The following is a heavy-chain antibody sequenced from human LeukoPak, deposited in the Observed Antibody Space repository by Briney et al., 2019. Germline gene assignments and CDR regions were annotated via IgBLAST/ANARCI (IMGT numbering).Heavy chain of an antibody. CDR2: INQDGSEK. D-gene: IGHD3-3*01. J-gene: IGHJ6*03. CDR3: ARSDGKRFTIFGVVIDYYYYYMDV. CDR1: GFTFSSYW. Sequence: PGGSLRLSCAASGFTFSSYWMTWVRQAPGKGLEWVANINQDGSEKYYVDSVKGRFTISRDNAKNSLYLQMNSLRAEDTAVYYCARSDGKRFTIFGVVIDYYYYYMDVWGKGTTVTVSS. V-gene: IGHV3-7*01.